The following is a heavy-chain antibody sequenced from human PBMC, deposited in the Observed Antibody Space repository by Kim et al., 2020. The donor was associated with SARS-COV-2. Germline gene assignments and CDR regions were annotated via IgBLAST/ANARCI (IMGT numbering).Heavy chain of an antibody. CDR3: AAGTGYYSPDY. V-gene: IGHV1-58*01. D-gene: IGHD3-22*01. CDR1: GFTFSNSA. CDR2: VVVGSGIK. J-gene: IGHJ4*02. Sequence: SVKVSCKASGFTFSNSAVQWVRQARGQRLEWIGWVVVGSGIKKYAQKFQERVTITRDMSTSTSYIELSSLRSDDTAVYYCAAGTGYYSPDYWGQGTLVT.